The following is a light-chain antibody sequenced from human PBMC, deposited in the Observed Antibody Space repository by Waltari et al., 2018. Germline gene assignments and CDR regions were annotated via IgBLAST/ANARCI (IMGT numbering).Light chain of an antibody. CDR1: ALPKQY. CDR2: KDS. CDR3: QSADSSGTYPVV. J-gene: IGLJ2*01. Sequence: SYELTQPPSVSVSPGQTARITCSGDALPKQYAYWYQQKPGQAPVLVIYKDSERPSGIPERVSGSSSGTTVTLTISAVQAEDEADYYCQSADSSGTYPVVFGGGTKLTVL. V-gene: IGLV3-25*03.